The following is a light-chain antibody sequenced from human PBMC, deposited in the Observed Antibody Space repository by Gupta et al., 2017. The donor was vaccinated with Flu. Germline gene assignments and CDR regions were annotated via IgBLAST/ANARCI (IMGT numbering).Light chain of an antibody. V-gene: IGLV1-40*01. CDR3: QSYDSSLSQSYDNSLSIWV. CDR1: SSYIGTDYY. J-gene: IGLJ3*02. CDR2: DNN. Sequence: QSVLTQPPSVSGAPGQRVTISCTGSSSYIGTDYYVHWYQQLPGAAPKLLIYDNNNRPSGVPDRFSGSRSGTSASLAITGLRAEDEADYYCQSYDSSLSQSYDNSLSIWVFGGGTRLTVL.